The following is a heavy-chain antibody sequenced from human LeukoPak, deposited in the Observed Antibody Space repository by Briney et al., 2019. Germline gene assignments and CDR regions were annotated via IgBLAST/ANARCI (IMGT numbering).Heavy chain of an antibody. CDR2: INHSGNT. D-gene: IGHD3-9*01. CDR3: ARGARYFDWLPRFDY. J-gene: IGHJ4*02. CDR1: GGSFSGYY. V-gene: IGHV4-34*01. Sequence: PSETLSLTCAVYGGSFSGYYWSWIRQPPGKGLEWIGEINHSGNTNYNPSLKSRVTISVDTSKNQFSLKLNSVTAADTAVYYCARGARYFDWLPRFDYWGQGTLVTVSS.